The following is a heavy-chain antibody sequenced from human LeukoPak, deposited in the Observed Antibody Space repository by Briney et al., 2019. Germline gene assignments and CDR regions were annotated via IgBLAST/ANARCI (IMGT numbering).Heavy chain of an antibody. J-gene: IGHJ6*02. CDR3: ARDSCYYGMDV. Sequence: ASVKVSCKASGYTFTGYYMHWVRQAPGQGLEWMGWINPNSGGTNHAQKFQGRVTMTRDTSISTAYMELSRLRSDDTAVYYCARDSCYYGMDVWGQGTTVTVSS. CDR2: INPNSGGT. CDR1: GYTFTGYY. V-gene: IGHV1-2*02.